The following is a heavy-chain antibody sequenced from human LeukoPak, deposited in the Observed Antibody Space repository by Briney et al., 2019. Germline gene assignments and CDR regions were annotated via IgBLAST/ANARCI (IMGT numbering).Heavy chain of an antibody. V-gene: IGHV6-1*01. D-gene: IGHD2-2*01. Sequence: PSQTLSLTCAISGDSVSSNSAAWNWIRQSPSRGLEWLGRTYYRSKWYHDYAVSVKSRLTINPDTSKNQFSLQLNSVIPEDTAVYYCARGGIGYCDSSSCYFDYWGQGTLVTVSS. CDR1: GDSVSSNSAA. CDR2: TYYRSKWYH. J-gene: IGHJ4*02. CDR3: ARGGIGYCDSSSCYFDY.